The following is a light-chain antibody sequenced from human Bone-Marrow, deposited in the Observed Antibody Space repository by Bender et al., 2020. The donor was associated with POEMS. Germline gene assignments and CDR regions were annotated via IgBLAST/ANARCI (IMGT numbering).Light chain of an antibody. CDR1: SSNIGAHA. J-gene: IGLJ3*02. V-gene: IGLV1-44*01. CDR2: SSH. Sequence: QSVLTQPPSASGTPGQRVTISCSGGSSNIGAHAVNWYQHLPGTAPKLLIYSSHRRPSEVPDRFSGSRSGTSASLAISGRQSEDEADYYCAVWDDSLNGWVFGGGTKLTV. CDR3: AVWDDSLNGWV.